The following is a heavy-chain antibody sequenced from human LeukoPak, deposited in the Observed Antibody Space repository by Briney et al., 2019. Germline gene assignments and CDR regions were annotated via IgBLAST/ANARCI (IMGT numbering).Heavy chain of an antibody. CDR3: ARGNSNYAY. D-gene: IGHD4-11*01. CDR1: GDSISSGGYY. J-gene: IGHJ4*02. V-gene: IGHV4-30-2*01. CDR2: INHSGST. Sequence: SQTLSLTCTVSGDSISSGGYYWSWIRQPPGKGLEWIGEINHSGSTNYNPSLKSRVTISVDTSKNQFSLKLSSVTAADTAAYYCARGNSNYAYWGQGTLVTVSS.